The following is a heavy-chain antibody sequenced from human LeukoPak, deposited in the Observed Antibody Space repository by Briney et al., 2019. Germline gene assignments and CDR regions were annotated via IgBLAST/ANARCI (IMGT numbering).Heavy chain of an antibody. J-gene: IGHJ4*02. D-gene: IGHD6-19*01. CDR1: GFTFSSYA. V-gene: IGHV3-23*01. Sequence: GGSLRLSGAASGFTFSSYAMSWVRQAPGKGLEWVSAISGSGGSTYYADSVKGRFTISRDNSKNTLYLQMNSLRAEDTAVYYCAKDDTLYSSGPFYYWGQGTLVTVSS. CDR2: ISGSGGST. CDR3: AKDDTLYSSGPFYY.